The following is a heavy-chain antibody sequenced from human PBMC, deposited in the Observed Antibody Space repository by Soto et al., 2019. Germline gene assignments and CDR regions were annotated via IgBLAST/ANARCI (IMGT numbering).Heavy chain of an antibody. V-gene: IGHV4-34*01. CDR3: ARVSDY. CDR2: INHSGST. Sequence: QVQLQQWGAGLWKPSETLSLTCAVYGGSFSDYSWGWIRQLPGKGLEWIGEINHSGSTKYKPSLESRVTISIDTAKNQFSLKLSSVTAADTAVYYCARVSDYWGQGTRVTVSP. D-gene: IGHD2-21*01. CDR1: GGSFSDYS. J-gene: IGHJ4*02.